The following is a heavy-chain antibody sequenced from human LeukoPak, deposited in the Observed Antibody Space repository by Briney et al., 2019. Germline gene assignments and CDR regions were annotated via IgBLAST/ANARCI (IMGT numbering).Heavy chain of an antibody. CDR2: INPSGGRT. Sequence: GASVKVSCKASGYTFTSYYMHWVRQAPGQGLEWMGIINPSGGRTSYAQKFQGRVTMTRDTSTSTVYMELSSLRSEDTAVYYCAREAVEYCSGGSCSNWFDPWGQGTLVTVSS. V-gene: IGHV1-46*01. J-gene: IGHJ5*02. CDR3: AREAVEYCSGGSCSNWFDP. CDR1: GYTFTSYY. D-gene: IGHD2-15*01.